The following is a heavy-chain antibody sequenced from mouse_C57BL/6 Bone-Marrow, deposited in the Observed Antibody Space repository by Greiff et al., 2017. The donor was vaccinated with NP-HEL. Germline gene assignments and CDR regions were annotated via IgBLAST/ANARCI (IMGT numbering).Heavy chain of an antibody. CDR1: GYTFTSSW. CDR2: INPSSGST. CDR3: AREGGYYGNYEDY. Sequence: QVQLQQSGAELAKPGASVKLSCKASGYTFTSSWMHWVKQRPGQGLEWIGYINPSSGSTKYNQKFKDKAPLTADKSSSTAYMQLSRQTYEDSAVYYCAREGGYYGNYEDYWGQGTTLTVSS. V-gene: IGHV1-7*01. J-gene: IGHJ2*01. D-gene: IGHD2-1*01.